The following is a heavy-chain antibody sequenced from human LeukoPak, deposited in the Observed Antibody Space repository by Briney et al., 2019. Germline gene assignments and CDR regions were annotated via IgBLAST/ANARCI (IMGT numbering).Heavy chain of an antibody. V-gene: IGHV5-51*03. J-gene: IGHJ3*01. Sequence: KPGESLKISCKDSGDSFTNSWIGWVRQMPGKGLEWMGIIYPSDSDTRYSPSFQGQVTISADKSISTAYLQWSSLKASDTAMYYCARREMARLYDAFDVWGQGTMVTVSS. CDR3: ARREMARLYDAFDV. CDR2: IYPSDSDT. CDR1: GDSFTNSW. D-gene: IGHD1-1*01.